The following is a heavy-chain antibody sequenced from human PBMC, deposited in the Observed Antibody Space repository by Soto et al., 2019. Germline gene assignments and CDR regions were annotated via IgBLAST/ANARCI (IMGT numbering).Heavy chain of an antibody. J-gene: IGHJ5*02. D-gene: IGHD2-15*01. V-gene: IGHV1-18*01. CDR2: ISAYNGNT. CDR1: GYTFTSYG. CDR3: ARDGVTVEAPFMVAATPIEHNWFDP. Sequence: ASVKVSCKASGYTFTSYGISWVRQAPGQGLEWMGWISAYNGNTNYAQKLQGRVTMTTDTSTSTAYMELRSLRSDDTAVYYCARDGVTVEAPFMVAATPIEHNWFDPWGQGILVTVSS.